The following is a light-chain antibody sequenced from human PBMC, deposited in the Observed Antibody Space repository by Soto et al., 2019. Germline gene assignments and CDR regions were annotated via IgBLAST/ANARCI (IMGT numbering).Light chain of an antibody. CDR1: QSVSSSY. CDR2: GAS. V-gene: IGKV3-20*01. CDR3: QQYGSSLYT. J-gene: IGKJ2*01. Sequence: EIVLTQSPSTLSLSPGERATLSCRASQSVSSSYLAWYQQKPGQAPRLLIYGASSSATGIPDRFSGSGSGTDFTLTISRLEPEDFAVYYCQQYGSSLYTFGQGTKLEIK.